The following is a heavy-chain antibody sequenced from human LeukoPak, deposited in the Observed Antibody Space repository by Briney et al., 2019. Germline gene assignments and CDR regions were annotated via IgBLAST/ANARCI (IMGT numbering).Heavy chain of an antibody. V-gene: IGHV1-8*01. CDR1: GYTFTSYD. J-gene: IGHJ4*02. CDR2: MNPNSGDT. Sequence: VASVKVSCKAFGYTFTSYDINWVRQATGQGLEWMGWMNPNSGDTGYAQKFQGRITMTRNPSISTAYMELSSLRSEDTAVYYCARNVRDTGSFDYWGQGILVTVSS. D-gene: IGHD3-10*01. CDR3: ARNVRDTGSFDY.